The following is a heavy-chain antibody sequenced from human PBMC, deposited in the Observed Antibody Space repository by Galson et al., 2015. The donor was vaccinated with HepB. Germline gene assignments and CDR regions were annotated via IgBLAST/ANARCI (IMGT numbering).Heavy chain of an antibody. V-gene: IGHV1-18*01. CDR3: ARDKRNDVMGVCYYYGMDV. D-gene: IGHD1-1*01. CDR2: ISAYNGNT. CDR1: GYTFTSYG. Sequence: SVKVSCKASGYTFTSYGISWVRQAPGQGLEWMGWISAYNGNTNYAQKLQGRVTMTTDTSTSTAYMELRSLRSDDTAVYYCARDKRNDVMGVCYYYGMDVWGQGTTVTVSS. J-gene: IGHJ6*02.